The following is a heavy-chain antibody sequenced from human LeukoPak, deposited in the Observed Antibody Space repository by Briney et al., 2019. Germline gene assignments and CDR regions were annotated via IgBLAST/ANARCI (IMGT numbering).Heavy chain of an antibody. Sequence: PGGSLRLSCPATGFIFSSYALSWVRQAPGKGLEWVSAIIGSGSSTYYADTVKGRFTISRDNAKNSLYLQMNSLRAEDTALYYCAKWQGLAFDIWGQGTMVTVSS. J-gene: IGHJ3*02. CDR2: IIGSGSST. V-gene: IGHV3-23*01. CDR1: GFIFSSYA. CDR3: AKWQGLAFDI.